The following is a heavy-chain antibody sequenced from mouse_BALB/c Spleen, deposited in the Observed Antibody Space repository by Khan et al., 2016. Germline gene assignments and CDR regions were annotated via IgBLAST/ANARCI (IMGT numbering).Heavy chain of an antibody. CDR3: ATWDYYGSAFAY. V-gene: IGHV3-8*02. CDR1: GDSITSGH. Sequence: EVQLQESGPSLAKPSQTLSLTCSVTGDSITSGHGTWIRKFPGNKFAVMGYISHSGDSYYNPSPKRRIPFTRDTSKNQYYLQLNSVTTEDTATYYCATWDYYGSAFAYWGQGTMVTVSA. J-gene: IGHJ3*01. D-gene: IGHD1-2*01. CDR2: ISHSGDS.